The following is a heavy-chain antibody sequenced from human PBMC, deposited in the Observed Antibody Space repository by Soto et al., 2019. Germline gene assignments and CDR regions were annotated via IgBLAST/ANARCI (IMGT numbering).Heavy chain of an antibody. CDR2: MHPNSGNT. J-gene: IGHJ6*03. V-gene: IGHV1-8*01. CDR1: GYTFTSYD. CDR3: ARCLLDIVVVVAATDYYMDV. D-gene: IGHD2-15*01. Sequence: QVQLVQSGAEVKKPGASVKVSCKASGYTFTSYDINWVRKATGQGLELMGWMHPNSGNTGYAQKFLGRVTMTRNTSISTAYMELSRLRSEDTAVYYCARCLLDIVVVVAATDYYMDVWGKGTTVTVSS.